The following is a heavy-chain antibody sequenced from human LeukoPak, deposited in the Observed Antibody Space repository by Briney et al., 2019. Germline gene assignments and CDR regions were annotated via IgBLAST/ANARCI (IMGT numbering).Heavy chain of an antibody. Sequence: PGGSLRLSCVASGLTFSSNAMHWARQAPGKGLEWVAGISYDETNKYYADSVKGRFTISRDNSKDTLYLQMDSLRTEDTAVYYCARRSTGLDYWGQGTLVTVSS. D-gene: IGHD1-1*01. CDR3: ARRSTGLDY. CDR2: ISYDETNK. V-gene: IGHV3-30*01. CDR1: GLTFSSNA. J-gene: IGHJ4*02.